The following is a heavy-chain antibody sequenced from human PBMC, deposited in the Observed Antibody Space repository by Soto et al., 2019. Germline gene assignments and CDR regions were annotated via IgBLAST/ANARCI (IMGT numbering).Heavy chain of an antibody. D-gene: IGHD7-27*01. Sequence: SETLSLTCTVSGGSISSYYWSWIRQPPGKGLEWIGYLYYSGSTNYNPSLKSRVTISVDTSKNQFSLKLSSVTAADTAVYYCARGSTGDYYFDYWGQGTLVTVSS. CDR2: LYYSGST. V-gene: IGHV4-59*01. CDR1: GGSISSYY. CDR3: ARGSTGDYYFDY. J-gene: IGHJ4*02.